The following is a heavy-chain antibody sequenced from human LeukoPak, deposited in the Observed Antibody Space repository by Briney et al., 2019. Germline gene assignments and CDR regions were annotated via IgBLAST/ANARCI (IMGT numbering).Heavy chain of an antibody. Sequence: GESLKISCKGSGYSFTTYWIGWVRQVPGRGLEWMGIIYPGDSDTRYSPSFQGQVTISADKSISTAYLQWSSLKASDTAMHYCARQFRDSSGYYSYYFDYWGQGTLVTVSS. CDR3: ARQFRDSSGYYSYYFDY. J-gene: IGHJ4*02. CDR1: GYSFTTYW. CDR2: IYPGDSDT. D-gene: IGHD3-22*01. V-gene: IGHV5-51*01.